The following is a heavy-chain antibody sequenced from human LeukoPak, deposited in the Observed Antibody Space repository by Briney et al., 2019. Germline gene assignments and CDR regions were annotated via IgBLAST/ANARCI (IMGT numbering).Heavy chain of an antibody. CDR2: ISGGGGST. V-gene: IGHV3-23*01. CDR1: GFTFSTYA. J-gene: IGHJ5*02. Sequence: GGSLGLSCAASGFTFSTYAMSWVRQAPGKGLEWVSAISGGGGSTYYADSVKGRFTISRDNSKNTLYLQMNSLRAEDTAIYYCAKDYGSSSTNWFDPWGQGTLVTVSS. CDR3: AKDYGSSSTNWFDP. D-gene: IGHD6-6*01.